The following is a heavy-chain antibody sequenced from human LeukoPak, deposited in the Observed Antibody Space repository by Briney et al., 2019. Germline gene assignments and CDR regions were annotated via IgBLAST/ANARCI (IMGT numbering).Heavy chain of an antibody. J-gene: IGHJ5*02. CDR1: GFAFDDYG. D-gene: IGHD3-16*01. Sequence: GGSLRLSCTSSGFAFDDYGMGWVRQAPGKGLEWVSGINWNGDSTNYADSVKGRFTISSDKAKTSLFLQMNSLGVDDTALYYFVGGEVPSSLAYWGKETRVMVPAAPPRG. V-gene: IGHV3-20*04. CDR2: INWNGDST. CDR3: VGGEVPSSLAYWGKETRVMVPAAPP.